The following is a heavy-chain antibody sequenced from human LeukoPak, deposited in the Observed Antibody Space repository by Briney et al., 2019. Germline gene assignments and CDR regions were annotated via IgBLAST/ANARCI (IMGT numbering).Heavy chain of an antibody. J-gene: IGHJ6*02. CDR3: AGSDGMDV. Sequence: LETLSLTCTVSGGSISGYYWSWIRQPPGKGLEWIGEINHSGSTNYNPSLKSRVIISVDTSKNQFSLKLSSVTAADTAVYYCAGSDGMDVWGQGTTVTVSS. V-gene: IGHV4-34*01. CDR2: INHSGST. CDR1: GGSISGYY.